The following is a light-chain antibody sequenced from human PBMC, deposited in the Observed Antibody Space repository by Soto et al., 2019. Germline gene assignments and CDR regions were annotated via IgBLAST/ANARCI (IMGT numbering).Light chain of an antibody. CDR1: QGVNSN. CDR2: GAS. V-gene: IGKV3-15*01. J-gene: IGKJ1*01. Sequence: EIVMTQSPATLSVSPGESATLSCRASQGVNSNLAWYQQKPGQAPRLLMYGASNRATDIPARFSGSGYGTDFTLTISSLQSEDFAVYYCQQDNSLPRTFGQGTKV. CDR3: QQDNSLPRT.